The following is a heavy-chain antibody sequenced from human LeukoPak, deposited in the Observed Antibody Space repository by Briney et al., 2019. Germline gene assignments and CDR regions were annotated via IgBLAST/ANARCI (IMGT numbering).Heavy chain of an antibody. J-gene: IGHJ4*02. V-gene: IGHV3-74*01. CDR2: VNSDGSTT. CDR1: GFPFSNYW. CDR3: ARGYYSSSRFDS. D-gene: IGHD6-13*01. Sequence: GGSLRLSCAASGFPFSNYWMHWVRLAPGKGLVWVSRVNSDGSTTNYADSVKGRFTISRDNAENTLYTRMNSLRPEDTAVYYCARGYYSSSRFDSWGQGTLVTVSS.